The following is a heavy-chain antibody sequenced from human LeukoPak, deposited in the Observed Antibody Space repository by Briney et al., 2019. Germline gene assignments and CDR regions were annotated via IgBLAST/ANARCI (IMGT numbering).Heavy chain of an antibody. CDR3: AREWLNYGDLPGY. J-gene: IGHJ4*02. CDR2: INPSGGST. D-gene: IGHD4-17*01. CDR1: GYTFTSYY. Sequence: ASVKVSCKASGYTFTSYYMHWVRQAPGQGLAWMGIINPSGGSTSYAQKFQGRVTMTRDTSTSTVYMELSSLRSDDTAVYYCAREWLNYGDLPGYWGQGTLVTVSS. V-gene: IGHV1-46*01.